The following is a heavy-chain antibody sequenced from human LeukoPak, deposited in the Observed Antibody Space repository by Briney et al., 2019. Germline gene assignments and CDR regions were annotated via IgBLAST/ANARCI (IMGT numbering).Heavy chain of an antibody. V-gene: IGHV3-23*01. CDR2: ISSSGLNT. CDR3: VKDIQCSY. CDR1: GFNFGDAA. J-gene: IGHJ4*02. D-gene: IGHD2-21*01. Sequence: PGGSLRLSCAASGFNFGDAAMTWVRQVPGKGLQWVSLISSSGLNTYYADSVKGRFAPSRDNSKNTLDLQMNSLRADDTAVYYCVKDIQCSYWGQGTPVIVSS.